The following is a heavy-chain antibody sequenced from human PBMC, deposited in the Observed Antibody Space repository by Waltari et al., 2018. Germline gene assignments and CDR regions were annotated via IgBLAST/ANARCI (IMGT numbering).Heavy chain of an antibody. D-gene: IGHD4-4*01. CDR2: IGATGGST. V-gene: IGHV3-23*01. CDR1: GFTFNDYA. J-gene: IGHJ6*01. CDR3: AKGRDSTPYSYGMDI. Sequence: EVQLLESGGDLEQPGGSLGLSCSAYGFTFNDYALRWIRPVPGQGPGWFSAIGATGGSTYYADSVKGRFTISRDNPKNTLYLQMNTLRAEDTAVYYCAKGRDSTPYSYGMDIWGQGTTVTVSS.